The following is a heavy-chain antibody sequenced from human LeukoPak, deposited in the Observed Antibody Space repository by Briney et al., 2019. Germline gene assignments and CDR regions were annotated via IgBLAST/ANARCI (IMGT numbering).Heavy chain of an antibody. CDR2: ISYDGSNK. CDR3: ARAQDYHPPPMTTVTDY. D-gene: IGHD4-11*01. CDR1: GFTFSSYA. J-gene: IGHJ4*02. V-gene: IGHV3-30-3*01. Sequence: GRSLRLSCAASGFTFSSYAMHWVRQAPGKGLEWVAVISYDGSNKYYADSVKGRFTISRDNSKNTLYLQMNSLRAEDTAVYYCARAQDYHPPPMTTVTDYWGQGTLVTVSS.